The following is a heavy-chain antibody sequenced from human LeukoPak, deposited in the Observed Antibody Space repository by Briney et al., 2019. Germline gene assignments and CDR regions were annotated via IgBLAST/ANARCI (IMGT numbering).Heavy chain of an antibody. J-gene: IGHJ4*02. CDR1: GGTFSSYA. Sequence: SVKVSCKASGGTFSSYAISWVRQAPGQGLEWMGGIIPIFGTANYAQKFQGRVTITADKSTSTAYMELSSLRSEDTAVYYCATKGDSSGYYYYYWGQGTLVTVSS. CDR2: IIPIFGTA. CDR3: ATKGDSSGYYYYY. D-gene: IGHD3-22*01. V-gene: IGHV1-69*06.